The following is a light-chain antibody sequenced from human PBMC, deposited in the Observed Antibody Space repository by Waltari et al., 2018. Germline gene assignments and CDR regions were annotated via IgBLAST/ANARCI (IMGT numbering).Light chain of an antibody. CDR1: HLGDKY. V-gene: IGLV3-1*01. J-gene: IGLJ2*01. Sequence: SYELTQAPSVTVSPGETARITCSGDHLGDKYVSWYQQKAGQSPVLVIDQDSKRPSGIPERFSGSNSGNTAILTISGTQTMDEADDYCQAWDNSFVIFGAGAKLTVL. CDR2: QDS. CDR3: QAWDNSFVI.